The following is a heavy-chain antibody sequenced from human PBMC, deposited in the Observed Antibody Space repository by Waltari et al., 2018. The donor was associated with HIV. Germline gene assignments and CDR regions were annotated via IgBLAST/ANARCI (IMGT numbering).Heavy chain of an antibody. CDR1: GFTFSSYA. D-gene: IGHD2-15*01. Sequence: EVQLLESGGGLVQPGGSLRLSCAASGFTFSSYAMSWVRQAPGKGLEWVSAISGSGGDTFSADSVKGRFSISRDNSKNTVYLQMNSLRAEDTAIYYCAKEMAPRDIVVEDGMDVWGQGTTVTVSS. CDR3: AKEMAPRDIVVEDGMDV. J-gene: IGHJ6*02. V-gene: IGHV3-23*01. CDR2: ISGSGGDT.